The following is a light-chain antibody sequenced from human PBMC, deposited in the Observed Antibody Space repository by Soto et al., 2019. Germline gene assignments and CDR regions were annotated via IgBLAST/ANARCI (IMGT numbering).Light chain of an antibody. Sequence: QSVLTQPASVSGSPGQSITISCTGTSSAVGDYNYVSWYQQHPGKAPKLMIYEVSNRPSGVSNRFSGSKSGNTASLTISGLQAEDEADYYCSSYTSSSTYVFGTGTKV. CDR3: SSYTSSSTYV. V-gene: IGLV2-14*01. CDR2: EVS. J-gene: IGLJ1*01. CDR1: SSAVGDYNY.